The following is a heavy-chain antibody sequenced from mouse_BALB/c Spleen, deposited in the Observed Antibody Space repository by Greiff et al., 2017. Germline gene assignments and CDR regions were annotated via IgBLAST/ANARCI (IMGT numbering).Heavy chain of an antibody. CDR2: INPSNGRT. CDR1: GYTFTSYW. CDR3: ARGGYGTNAMDY. J-gene: IGHJ4*01. V-gene: IGHV1S81*02. Sequence: VQLQQSGAELVKPGASVKLSCKASGYTFTSYWMHWVKQRPGQGLEWIGEINPSNGRTNYNEKFKSKATLTVDKSSSTAYMQLSSLTSEDSAVYYCARGGYGTNAMDYWGQGTSVTVSS. D-gene: IGHD2-1*01.